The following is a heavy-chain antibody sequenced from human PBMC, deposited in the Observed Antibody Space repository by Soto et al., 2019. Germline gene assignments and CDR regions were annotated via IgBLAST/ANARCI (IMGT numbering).Heavy chain of an antibody. CDR3: ARRVVTAAGAAPHYSHYGVDV. J-gene: IGHJ6*02. V-gene: IGHV1-69*06. Sequence: QVQLVQSGPEVKKPGSSVKVSCKTSGDTFKKFAISWVRQAPGQGPEWMGGIIPMFGTTKYTQKVQGRVTFTADKSTVTAYMELTSLMSEDTATYFCARRVVTAAGAAPHYSHYGVDVWGQGTTVTVSS. CDR1: GDTFKKFA. CDR2: IIPMFGTT. D-gene: IGHD2-2*01.